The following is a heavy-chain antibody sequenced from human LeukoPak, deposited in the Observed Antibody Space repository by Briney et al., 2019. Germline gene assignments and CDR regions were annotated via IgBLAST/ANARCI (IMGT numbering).Heavy chain of an antibody. J-gene: IGHJ3*02. D-gene: IGHD6-19*01. CDR1: GYSFTNYW. Sequence: GESLKISCKGSGYSFTNYWIGWVRQMPGKGLEWMGMLYPGDSASRFSPSFQGRVTMSVDRSINTAYLQWSSLRASDTAMYYCATSREVAGSHAFDIWGKGSVVTVSS. CDR3: ATSREVAGSHAFDI. CDR2: LYPGDSAS. V-gene: IGHV5-51*01.